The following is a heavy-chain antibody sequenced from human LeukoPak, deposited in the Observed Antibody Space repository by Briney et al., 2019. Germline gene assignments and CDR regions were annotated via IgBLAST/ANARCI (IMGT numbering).Heavy chain of an antibody. V-gene: IGHV1-8*01. CDR2: MNPNSGNT. J-gene: IGHJ6*02. CDR3: ARIRYYDFWSGYYISYYYYGMDV. D-gene: IGHD3-3*01. Sequence: VASVKVSCKASGYTFTSYDINWVRQATGQGLEWMGWMNPNSGNTGYAQKFQGRVTMTRNTSISTAYMELSSLRSEDTAVYYCARIRYYDFWSGYYISYYYYGMDVWGQGTTVTVSS. CDR1: GYTFTSYD.